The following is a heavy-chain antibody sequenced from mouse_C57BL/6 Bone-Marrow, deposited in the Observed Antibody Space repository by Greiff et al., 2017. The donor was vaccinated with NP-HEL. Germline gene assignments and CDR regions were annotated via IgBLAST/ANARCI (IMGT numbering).Heavy chain of an antibody. V-gene: IGHV5-6*01. D-gene: IGHD1-1*01. CDR2: ISSGGSYT. CDR3: ARFITTVVARYFDY. J-gene: IGHJ2*01. CDR1: GFTFSSYG. Sequence: EVQGVESGGDLVKPGGSLKLSCAASGFTFSSYGMSWVRQTPDKRLEWVATISSGGSYTYYPDSVKGRFTISRDNAKNTLYLQMSSLKSEDTAMYYCARFITTVVARYFDYWGQGTTLTVSS.